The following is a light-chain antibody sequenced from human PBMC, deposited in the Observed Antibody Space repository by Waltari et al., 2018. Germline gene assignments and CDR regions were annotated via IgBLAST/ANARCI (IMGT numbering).Light chain of an antibody. CDR1: SGDDVAYAF. J-gene: IGLJ1*01. CDR2: DVT. CDR3: CSYAGSYTYV. V-gene: IGLV2-11*01. Sequence: QSALTQPRSVSGSPGQSVTVSCSGTSGDDVAYAFVSWYQQYPGKAPKVVMYDVTKRPSGIPDRFSGSKSGNTASLTISGLQADDEADYYCCSYAGSYTYVFGSGTTVTVL.